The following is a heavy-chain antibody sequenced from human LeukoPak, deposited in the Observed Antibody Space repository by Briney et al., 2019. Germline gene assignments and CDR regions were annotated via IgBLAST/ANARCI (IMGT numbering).Heavy chain of an antibody. CDR2: ISYDGSNK. Sequence: GGSLRLSCAASGFTFSSYGMHWVRQAPGKGLEWVAVISYDGSNKYYADSVKGRFTISRDNSKNTLYLQMSSLRAEDTAVYYCAKDRSGIFDYWGQGTLVTVSS. CDR3: AKDRSGIFDY. J-gene: IGHJ4*02. V-gene: IGHV3-30*18. CDR1: GFTFSSYG. D-gene: IGHD6-13*01.